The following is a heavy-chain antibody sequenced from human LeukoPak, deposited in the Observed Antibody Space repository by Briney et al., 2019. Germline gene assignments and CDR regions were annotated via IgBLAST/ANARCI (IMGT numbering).Heavy chain of an antibody. CDR2: IWYDGSNK. CDR3: ASDYGDKGSYLDY. CDR1: GFXFSRYA. V-gene: IGHV3-33*01. Sequence: PGRSLRLSCAASGFXFSRYAMHWVRXAPGKGLDWVAVIWYDGSNKYYAASVKGRFTISRDHPKNTLYLQMNSLRAEDTAVYYCASDYGDKGSYLDYWGQGTLVTVSS. D-gene: IGHD4-23*01. J-gene: IGHJ4*02.